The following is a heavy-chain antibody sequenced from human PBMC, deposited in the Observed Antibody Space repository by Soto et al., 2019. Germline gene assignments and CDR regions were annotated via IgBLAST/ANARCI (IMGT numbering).Heavy chain of an antibody. Sequence: ASEKLSCKASAYTITSDGISWVRQAPGQGTERMGWISAYNGNTHYAQKLQGRVTMTTDTSTSTAYMELRSLRSYDTAVYYCAVGRAVDLYYRYYYYYYRMDVCGQGTTVTASA. CDR3: AVGRAVDLYYRYYYYYYRMDV. CDR1: AYTITSDG. D-gene: IGHD2-8*01. V-gene: IGHV1-18*04. CDR2: ISAYNGNT. J-gene: IGHJ6*01.